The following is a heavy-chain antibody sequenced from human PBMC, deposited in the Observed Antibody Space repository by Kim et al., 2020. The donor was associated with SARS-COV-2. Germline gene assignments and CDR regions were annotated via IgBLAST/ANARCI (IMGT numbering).Heavy chain of an antibody. Sequence: GGSLRLSCAASGFTFSSYAMHWVRQAPGKGLEWVAVISYDGSNKYYADSVKGRFTISRDNSKNTLYLQMNSLRAEDTAVYYCARGATAMAYFDYWGQGTLVTVSS. CDR1: GFTFSSYA. CDR3: ARGATAMAYFDY. D-gene: IGHD5-18*01. V-gene: IGHV3-30-3*01. J-gene: IGHJ4*02. CDR2: ISYDGSNK.